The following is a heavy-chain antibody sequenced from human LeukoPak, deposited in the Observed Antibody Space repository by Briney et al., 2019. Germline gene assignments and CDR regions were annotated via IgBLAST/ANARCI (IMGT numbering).Heavy chain of an antibody. J-gene: IGHJ3*02. CDR1: GGSISSFY. CDR2: IYYSGST. D-gene: IGHD6-19*01. Sequence: SETLSLTCTVSGGSISSFYWSWIRQPSGKGLEWIGYIYYSGSTNYNPSLKSRVTISVDTSKNQFSLKLSSVTAADTAVYYCARVRAVAGTGTAFDIWGQGTMVTVSS. CDR3: ARVRAVAGTGTAFDI. V-gene: IGHV4-59*01.